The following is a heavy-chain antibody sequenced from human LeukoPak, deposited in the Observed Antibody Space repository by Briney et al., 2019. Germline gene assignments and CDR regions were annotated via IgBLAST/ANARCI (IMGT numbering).Heavy chain of an antibody. Sequence: AGGSLRLSCAASGFTFSSHAKSWGRLPPGKGLEWVSAISGSGGSTYYADSVKGRFTITRDNSKNTLYLEMNGLRAEDTAVYYCAKGSGAWVAVAEWFDPWGQGTLVTVSS. V-gene: IGHV3-23*01. CDR3: AKGSGAWVAVAEWFDP. D-gene: IGHD6-19*01. CDR2: ISGSGGST. J-gene: IGHJ5*02. CDR1: GFTFSSHA.